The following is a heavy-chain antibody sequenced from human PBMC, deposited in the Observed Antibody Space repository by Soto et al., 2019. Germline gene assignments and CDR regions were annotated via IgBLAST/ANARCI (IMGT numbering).Heavy chain of an antibody. CDR3: ASSVLVTSTMNYFDL. CDR1: GYSFSNFW. J-gene: IGHJ4*02. V-gene: IGHV5-51*01. D-gene: IGHD2-8*02. Sequence: GESLKISCQASGYSFSNFWIAWVRQMPGEGLEWLGIIYPDDSDTRYSPSFLGQVTISADKSIKTTYLQWSSLKASDTTIYFCASSVLVTSTMNYFDLWGQGTLVTVSS. CDR2: IYPDDSDT.